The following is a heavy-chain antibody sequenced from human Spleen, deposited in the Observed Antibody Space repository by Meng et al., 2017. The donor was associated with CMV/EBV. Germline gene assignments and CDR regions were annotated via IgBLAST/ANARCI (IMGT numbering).Heavy chain of an antibody. Sequence: GGSLRLSCVVSGLTASISHMNWVRQAPGKGLEWLSYIDSSSGIIYYADSVKGRFTISRDNAKNSLYLQMNSLRAEDTAVYYCARDWAAKYDAFDIWGQGTVVTVSS. J-gene: IGHJ3*02. CDR1: GLTASISH. V-gene: IGHV3-48*04. CDR3: ARDWAAKYDAFDI. CDR2: IDSSSGII. D-gene: IGHD3-16*01.